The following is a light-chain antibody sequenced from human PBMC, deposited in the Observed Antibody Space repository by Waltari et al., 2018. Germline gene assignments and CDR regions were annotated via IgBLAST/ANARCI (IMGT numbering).Light chain of an antibody. V-gene: IGLV2-14*03. CDR2: DVS. J-gene: IGLJ3*02. Sequence: QSALTQPASVSGSPGQSITISCTGTSSDVGGYNYVSWYQQHPGKAPKLMIYDVSNRPSGVSNLFSGSESGNTASLTISGLQAEDEADYYCSSYTSSSTWVFGGGTKLTVL. CDR3: SSYTSSSTWV. CDR1: SSDVGGYNY.